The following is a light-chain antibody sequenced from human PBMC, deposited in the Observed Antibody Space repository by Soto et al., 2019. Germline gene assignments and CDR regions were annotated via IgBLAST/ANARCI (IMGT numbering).Light chain of an antibody. Sequence: QTVVTQEPSFSVSPGGTVTLTCGLSSGSVSTSYYPSWYQQTPGHSPRALIHSTNSRSSGVPDRFSGSILGNKAALTITGAQADGESDYYCVLYMGSGISLFGGGTKLTVL. CDR3: VLYMGSGISL. CDR1: SGSVSTSYY. V-gene: IGLV8-61*01. CDR2: STN. J-gene: IGLJ3*02.